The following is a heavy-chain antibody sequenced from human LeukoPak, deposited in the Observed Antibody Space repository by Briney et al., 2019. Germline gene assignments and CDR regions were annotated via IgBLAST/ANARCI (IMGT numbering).Heavy chain of an antibody. J-gene: IGHJ4*02. D-gene: IGHD3-22*01. Sequence: PGGSLRLSCTASGFTFGDYAMSWFRQAPGKGLEWVGFIRSKAYGGTTEYAASVKVRFTISRDDSKSIAYLQMNSLETEDTAVYYCGRDRRSGYWPFDYRGQGTLVTVSS. CDR2: IRSKAYGGTT. V-gene: IGHV3-49*03. CDR1: GFTFGDYA. CDR3: GRDRRSGYWPFDY.